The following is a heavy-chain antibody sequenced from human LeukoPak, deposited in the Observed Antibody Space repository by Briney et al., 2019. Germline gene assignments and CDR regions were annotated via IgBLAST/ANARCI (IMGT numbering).Heavy chain of an antibody. CDR1: GFTFSSYA. J-gene: IGHJ5*02. D-gene: IGHD6-13*01. CDR3: ARDYAAAAAPNWFGP. V-gene: IGHV3-30-3*01. Sequence: GGSLRLSCAASGFTFSSYAMHWVRQAPGKGLEWVAVISYDGSNKYYADSVKGRFTISRDNSKNTLYLQMNSLRAEDTAVYYCARDYAAAAAPNWFGPWGQGTLVTVSS. CDR2: ISYDGSNK.